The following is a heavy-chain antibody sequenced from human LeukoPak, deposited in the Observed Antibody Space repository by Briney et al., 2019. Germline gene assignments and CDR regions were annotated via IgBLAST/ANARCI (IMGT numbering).Heavy chain of an antibody. CDR3: AGAAVGTQSPMVGDWFDP. D-gene: IGHD6-13*01. V-gene: IGHV5-51*01. Sequence: GESLKISCKGSGYRFTNYWIAWVRQMPGKGLEWMGIIYSGDSHTRYSPSFQGQVIISVDKSISTAYLQWNSLKASDSAVYYCAGAAVGTQSPMVGDWFDPWGQGTLVTVSS. CDR2: IYSGDSHT. CDR1: GYRFTNYW. J-gene: IGHJ5*02.